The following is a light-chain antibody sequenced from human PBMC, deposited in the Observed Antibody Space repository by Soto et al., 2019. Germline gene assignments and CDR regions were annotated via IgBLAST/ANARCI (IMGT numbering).Light chain of an antibody. J-gene: IGLJ1*01. V-gene: IGLV2-14*03. CDR3: SYYNSVFFYI. Sequence: QSALTQPASVSGSLGQSITISCTGSSSDIGTYNYVSWYQQYPGKAPKLLIFDVTDRASGISSRLSGSKSGNAAFLTISGLQAEDDADYYFSYYNSVFFYIFGTGTKLTVL. CDR1: SSDIGTYNY. CDR2: DVT.